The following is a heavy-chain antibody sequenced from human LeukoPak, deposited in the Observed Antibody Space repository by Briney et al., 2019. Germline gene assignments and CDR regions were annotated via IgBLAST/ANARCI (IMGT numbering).Heavy chain of an antibody. CDR1: GGSISSGISY. D-gene: IGHD6-13*01. CDR3: ARHVRQQLPPKAFDY. V-gene: IGHV4-39*01. J-gene: IGHJ4*02. Sequence: PSETLSLTCTVSGGSISSGISYWGWIRQPPGKGLEWIGSIYYSGNTYYNPSLKSRVTISVDTSKNQLSLKLNSVTAADTAVYYCARHVRQQLPPKAFDYWGQGTLVTVSS. CDR2: IYYSGNT.